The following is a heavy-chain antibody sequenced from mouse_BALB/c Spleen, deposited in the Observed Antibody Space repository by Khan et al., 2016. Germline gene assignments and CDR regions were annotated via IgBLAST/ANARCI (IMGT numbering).Heavy chain of an antibody. Sequence: EVELVESGGGLVQPGGSRKLSCAASGFTFSSFGMHWVRQAPEKGLEWVAYISSGSSTIYYADTVKGRFTISRDNPKNTLFLQMTSLRSEDTAMYYCARDVGNYMYYFDYWGQGTTLTVSS. CDR3: ARDVGNYMYYFDY. J-gene: IGHJ2*01. CDR1: GFTFSSFG. V-gene: IGHV5-17*02. D-gene: IGHD2-1*01. CDR2: ISSGSSTI.